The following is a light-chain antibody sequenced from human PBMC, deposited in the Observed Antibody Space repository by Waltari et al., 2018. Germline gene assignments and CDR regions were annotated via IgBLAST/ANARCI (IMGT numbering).Light chain of an antibody. CDR1: SSNIGSNS. Sequence: QSVLTQPPSASATPAQRVTIPSSVSSSNIGSNSVSWYQQHPGTAPKLLISRNNQRPSGVPDRFSGSKSGTSASLAISGLRSEDEADYFCAAWDDSLSAWVFGGGTKLTVL. V-gene: IGLV1-47*01. CDR2: RNN. CDR3: AAWDDSLSAWV. J-gene: IGLJ3*02.